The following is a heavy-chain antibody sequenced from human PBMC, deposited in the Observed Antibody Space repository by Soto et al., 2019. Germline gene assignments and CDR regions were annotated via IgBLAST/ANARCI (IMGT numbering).Heavy chain of an antibody. CDR2: ISIYNDNT. CDR1: GFTFTSYG. Sequence: VQLVQSGSEVKKPGASVKVSCKASGFTFTSYGISWVRQAPGQGLEWMAWISIYNDNTKYAQKFQGRITMTTDTSTSTAYMELRSLRPDDTAVYYCARETYYFGSGTYDDGMDVWGQGTTVTVSS. D-gene: IGHD3-10*01. CDR3: ARETYYFGSGTYDDGMDV. V-gene: IGHV1-18*04. J-gene: IGHJ6*02.